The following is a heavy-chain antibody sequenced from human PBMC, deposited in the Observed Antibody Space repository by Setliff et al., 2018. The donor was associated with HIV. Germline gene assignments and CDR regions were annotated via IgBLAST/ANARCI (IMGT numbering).Heavy chain of an antibody. CDR2: IYNSAST. CDR1: GDSISTDY. V-gene: IGHV4-59*08. CDR3: ARHSPSDY. Sequence: SETLSLTCTVSGDSISTDYWTWIRQPPGKGLEWIGYIYNSASTSYNPSLKSRVTISVDTSKNQYSLELSSVTAADTAVYYCARHSPSDYWGQGALVTVSS. J-gene: IGHJ4*02.